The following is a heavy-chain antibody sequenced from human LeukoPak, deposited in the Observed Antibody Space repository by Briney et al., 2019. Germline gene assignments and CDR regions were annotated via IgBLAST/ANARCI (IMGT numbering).Heavy chain of an antibody. V-gene: IGHV3-74*01. J-gene: IGHJ3*02. CDR2: ISGDEIWA. CDR1: GFTLSNHW. D-gene: IGHD3-22*01. CDR3: AREYNSGPKQTDAFDI. Sequence: GGSLRLSCAASGFTLSNHWMHWVRQAPGKGLVWVSRISGDEIWASYADSVKGRFIISRDNAKDTLYLQMNSLRTEDTAVYYCAREYNSGPKQTDAFDIWGQGTMVTVSS.